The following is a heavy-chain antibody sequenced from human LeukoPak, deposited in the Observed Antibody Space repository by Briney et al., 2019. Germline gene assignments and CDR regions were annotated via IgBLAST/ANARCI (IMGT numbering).Heavy chain of an antibody. D-gene: IGHD6-19*01. CDR3: ARDYHHGYSSGWIFDY. J-gene: IGHJ4*02. Sequence: GASVKVSCKASGGTFSSYAISWVRQAPGQGLEWMGGIIPILGTANYAQKFQGRVTITADESTSTAYMELSSLRSEDTAVYYCARDYHHGYSSGWIFDYWGQGTLVTVSS. CDR2: IIPILGTA. CDR1: GGTFSSYA. V-gene: IGHV1-69*13.